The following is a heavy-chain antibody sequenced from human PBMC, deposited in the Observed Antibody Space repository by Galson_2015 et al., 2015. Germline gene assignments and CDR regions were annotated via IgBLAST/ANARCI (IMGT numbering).Heavy chain of an antibody. CDR3: ARGACSGINCRDDESWYFDL. Sequence: SLRLSCAASGFTFSLYSMTWVRQAPGKGLEWVSSISSISRHIYSADSVKGRFTISRDRAKNTLYLQLNSLRAGGTAVYYSARGACSGINCRDDESWYFDLWGRGTLVTVSS. J-gene: IGHJ2*01. CDR1: GFTFSLYS. D-gene: IGHD2-15*01. CDR2: ISSISRHI. V-gene: IGHV3-21*06.